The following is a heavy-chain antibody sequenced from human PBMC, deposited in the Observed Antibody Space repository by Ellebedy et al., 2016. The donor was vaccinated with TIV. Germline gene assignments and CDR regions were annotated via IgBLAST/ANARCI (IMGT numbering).Heavy chain of an antibody. CDR3: AADRDATGFVF. CDR1: GFTFNTYA. V-gene: IGHV3-30*04. Sequence: PGGSLSLSCGASGFTFNTYAMHWVRQAPGKGLEWVTFTTLDGQRKDYADSVKGRFTISRDNSKNTVFLQMDRLRAEDTAVYYCAADRDATGFVFWGRGALVTVSS. J-gene: IGHJ4*02. CDR2: TTLDGQRK. D-gene: IGHD1-1*01.